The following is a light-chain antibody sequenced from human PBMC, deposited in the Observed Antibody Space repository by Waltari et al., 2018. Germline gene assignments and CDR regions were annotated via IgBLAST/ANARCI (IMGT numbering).Light chain of an antibody. CDR2: RTS. CDR1: TGPVTRGHT. V-gene: IGLV7-46*01. CDR3: LLSYSGSFYV. Sequence: QAVVTQEPSVTVSPGGTVTLTCASSTGPVTRGHTPFWIPQKPGQAPRILISRTSDKKSWTPARFSGSLIGAKAALTLSGALPDDEADYYCLLSYSGSFYVFGTGTKVTVL. J-gene: IGLJ1*01.